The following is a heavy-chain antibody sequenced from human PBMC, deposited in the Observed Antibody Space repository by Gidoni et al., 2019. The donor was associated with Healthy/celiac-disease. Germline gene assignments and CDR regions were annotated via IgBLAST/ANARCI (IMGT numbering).Heavy chain of an antibody. J-gene: IGHJ4*02. D-gene: IGHD6-13*01. CDR2: INPNSGGT. V-gene: IGHV1-2*06. CDR1: GYTFTGYY. Sequence: QVQLVQSGAEVNKPGASVKVSCKASGYTFTGYYMHWVRQAPGQGLEWMGRINPNSGGTNYAQKFQGRVTMTRDTSISTAYMELSRLRSDDTAVYYCARDLWRAARPIAAAGLVYWGQGTLVTVSS. CDR3: ARDLWRAARPIAAAGLVY.